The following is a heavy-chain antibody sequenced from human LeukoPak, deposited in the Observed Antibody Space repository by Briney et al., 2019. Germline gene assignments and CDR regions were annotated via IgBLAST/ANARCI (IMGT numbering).Heavy chain of an antibody. J-gene: IGHJ3*02. CDR3: AKSNGYGLIDI. Sequence: SETLSLTCTVSGYSISSGYYWGWIRQPPGKGLEWIGSIYHSGSTNYNPPLKSRVTISVDTSRNQFSLKLNSVTAADTAVYYCAKSNGYGLIDIWGQGTMVTVSS. CDR2: IYHSGST. CDR1: GYSISSGYY. D-gene: IGHD3-10*01. V-gene: IGHV4-38-2*02.